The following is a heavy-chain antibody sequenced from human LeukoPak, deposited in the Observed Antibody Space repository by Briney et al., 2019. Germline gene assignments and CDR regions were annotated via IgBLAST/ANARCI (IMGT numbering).Heavy chain of an antibody. CDR2: ISGSGTAA. J-gene: IGHJ4*02. V-gene: IGHV3-23*01. CDR3: AKGGFDWFGDDY. D-gene: IGHD3-10*01. CDR1: GFTFSTYG. Sequence: PGGSLRLSCAAAGFTFSTYGMSWVRQAPGKGLEWVSAISGSGTAAYYADSVKGRFTISRGNSKNTLYLQMNSLRAEDTAVYYCAKGGFDWFGDDYWGQGTLVTVSS.